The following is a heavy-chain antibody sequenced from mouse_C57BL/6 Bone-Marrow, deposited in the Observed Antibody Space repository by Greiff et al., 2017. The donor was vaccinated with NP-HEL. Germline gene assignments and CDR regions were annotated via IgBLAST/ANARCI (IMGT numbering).Heavy chain of an antibody. CDR2: IRLKSDNYAT. CDR1: GFTFSNYW. J-gene: IGHJ2*01. V-gene: IGHV6-3*01. D-gene: IGHD4-1*01. Sequence: EVMLVESGGGLVQPGGSMKLSCVASGFTFSNYWMNWVRQSPEKGLEWVAQIRLKSDNYATHYAESVKGRFTISRDDSKSSVYLQMNNLRAEDTGIYYCTGRNWVYYFDYWGQGTTLTVSS. CDR3: TGRNWVYYFDY.